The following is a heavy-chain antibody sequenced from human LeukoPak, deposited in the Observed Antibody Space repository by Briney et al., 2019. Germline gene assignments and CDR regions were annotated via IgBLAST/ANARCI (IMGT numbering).Heavy chain of an antibody. V-gene: IGHV1-2*02. CDR3: ARGVAADAPDY. CDR2: INSNSGGT. Sequence: ASVKVSCKASGYTFTDYYMHWVRQAPGQGLEWMGWINSNSGGTNYAQKFQGRVTMTRDTSISTAYMELSSLRSDDTAVYYCARGVAADAPDYWGQGTLVTVSS. CDR1: GYTFTDYY. J-gene: IGHJ4*02. D-gene: IGHD6-13*01.